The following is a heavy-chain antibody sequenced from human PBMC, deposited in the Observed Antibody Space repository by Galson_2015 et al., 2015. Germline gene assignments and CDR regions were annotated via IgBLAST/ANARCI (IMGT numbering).Heavy chain of an antibody. CDR2: IWYDGSNK. J-gene: IGHJ4*02. V-gene: IGHV3-33*01. D-gene: IGHD3-22*01. CDR1: GFTFSSYG. Sequence: SLRLSCAASGFTFSSYGMHWVRQAPGKGLEWVAVIWYDGSNKYYADSVKGRFTISRDNSKNTLYLQMNSLRAEDTAVYYCARDRVLAASDYYDSSGLLDYWGQGTLVTVSS. CDR3: ARDRVLAASDYYDSSGLLDY.